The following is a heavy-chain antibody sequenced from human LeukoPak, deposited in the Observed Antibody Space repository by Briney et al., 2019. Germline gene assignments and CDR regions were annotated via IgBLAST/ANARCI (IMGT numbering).Heavy chain of an antibody. J-gene: IGHJ4*02. D-gene: IGHD6-19*01. CDR3: ARESVAGTHYFDY. V-gene: IGHV4-61*01. CDR2: IYYSGST. Sequence: SGTLSLTCTVSGGSVSSDNYYWSWIRQPPGKGLEWIGYIYYSGSTNYNPSLKSRVTISVDTSKNQFSLKLSSVTAADTAVYYCARESVAGTHYFDYWGQGTLVTVSS. CDR1: GGSVSSDNYY.